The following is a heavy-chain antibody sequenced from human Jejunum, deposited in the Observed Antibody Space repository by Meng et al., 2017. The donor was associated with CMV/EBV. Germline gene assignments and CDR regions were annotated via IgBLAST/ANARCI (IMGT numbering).Heavy chain of an antibody. D-gene: IGHD3-22*01. CDR1: RGSLSFYY. CDR3: VRETDMTVGPHFDY. Sequence: QVQLQASGAGLLKPSDTLSLTCTVSRGSLSFYYWSWIRKPAGKGLEWIGRIFTTGSTNYHPSLKSRVTMSVDTSKNQISLRLTSVTAADTAIYYCVRETDMTVGPHFDYWGQGALVTVSS. CDR2: IFTTGST. V-gene: IGHV4-4*07. J-gene: IGHJ4*02.